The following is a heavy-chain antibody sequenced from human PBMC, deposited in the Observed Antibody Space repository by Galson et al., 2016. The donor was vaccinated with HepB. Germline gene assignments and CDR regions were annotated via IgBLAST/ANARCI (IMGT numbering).Heavy chain of an antibody. V-gene: IGHV3-7*03. Sequence: SLRLSCAVSGFTFSNYWMHWVRQAPGKGLEWVANIEKDGSEENYVDSVKGRFTISRDNAKNSAYLQMNNVRAEDTAIYYCVAGAGWLPDYWGQGTLVSVSS. CDR2: IEKDGSEE. CDR1: GFTFSNYW. J-gene: IGHJ4*02. D-gene: IGHD6-19*01. CDR3: VAGAGWLPDY.